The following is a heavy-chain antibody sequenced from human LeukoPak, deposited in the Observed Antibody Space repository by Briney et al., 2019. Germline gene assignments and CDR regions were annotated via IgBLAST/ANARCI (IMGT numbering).Heavy chain of an antibody. Sequence: SVKVSCKASGYTFTSYAMHWVRQAPGQRLEWMGWINAGNGNTKYSQKFQGRVTITRDTSASTAYMELSSLRSEDTAVYYCAREKVEGNQIQLWLLFDYWAREPWSPSPQ. V-gene: IGHV1-3*01. CDR3: AREKVEGNQIQLWLLFDY. D-gene: IGHD5-18*01. CDR1: GYTFTSYA. J-gene: IGHJ4*02. CDR2: INAGNGNT.